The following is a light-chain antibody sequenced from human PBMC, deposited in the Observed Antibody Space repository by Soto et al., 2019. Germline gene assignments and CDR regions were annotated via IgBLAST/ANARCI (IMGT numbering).Light chain of an antibody. V-gene: IGKV3-11*01. Sequence: EIVLTQSPATLSLSPGERATLSCRASQSVSSYLAWYQQKPGQAPRLLIYDASNRATGIPAMFSGSGSGTDFTLTISSLEPEDFAVYYCQQRSNWPRQLTFGGGTKVEIK. J-gene: IGKJ4*01. CDR1: QSVSSY. CDR2: DAS. CDR3: QQRSNWPRQLT.